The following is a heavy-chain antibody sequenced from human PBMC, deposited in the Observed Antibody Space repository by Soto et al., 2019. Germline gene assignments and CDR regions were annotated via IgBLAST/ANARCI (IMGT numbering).Heavy chain of an antibody. CDR3: ARDCPKGPRSSGWYRYYYYGMDV. J-gene: IGHJ6*02. V-gene: IGHV1-46*01. D-gene: IGHD6-19*01. CDR1: GYTFTSYY. CDR2: INPSGGST. Sequence: ASVKVSCKASGYTFTSYYMHWVRQAPGQGLEWMGIINPSGGSTSYAQKFQGRVTMTRDTSTSTVYMELSSLRSEDTAVYYCARDCPKGPRSSGWYRYYYYGMDVWGQGTTVTVSS.